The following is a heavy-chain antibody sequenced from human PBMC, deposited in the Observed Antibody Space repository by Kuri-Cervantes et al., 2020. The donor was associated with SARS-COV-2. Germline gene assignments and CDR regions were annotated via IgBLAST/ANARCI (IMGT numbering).Heavy chain of an antibody. V-gene: IGHV3-30*02. CDR3: AREVVTPYNWFDP. D-gene: IGHD2-21*02. Sequence: GESLKISCTASGFIFSDYYMTWIRQAPGKGLEWVAFIRYDGSNKYYADSVKGRFTISRDNSKNTLYLQMNSLRAEDTAVYYCAREVVTPYNWFDPWGQGTLVTVSS. CDR2: IRYDGSNK. J-gene: IGHJ5*02. CDR1: GFIFSDYY.